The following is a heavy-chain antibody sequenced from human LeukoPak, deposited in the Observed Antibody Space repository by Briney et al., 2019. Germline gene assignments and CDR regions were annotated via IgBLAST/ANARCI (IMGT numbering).Heavy chain of an antibody. V-gene: IGHV4-39*07. CDR3: ARDGIECSSTSCYRAFDI. D-gene: IGHD2-2*01. J-gene: IGHJ3*02. Sequence: SETLSLTCTVPGGSISSSSDYWGWIRQPPGKGLEWIGNIYYISGSTYYNPPLKSRVTISVDTSKNQFSLKLSSVTAADTAVYYCARDGIECSSTSCYRAFDIWGQGTMVTVSS. CDR1: GGSISSSSDY. CDR2: IYYISGST.